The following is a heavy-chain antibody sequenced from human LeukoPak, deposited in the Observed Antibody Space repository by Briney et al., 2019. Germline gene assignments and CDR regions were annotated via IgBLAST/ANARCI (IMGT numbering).Heavy chain of an antibody. Sequence: PGRSLRLSCTASGFTFSNYAMHWVRQAPGKGLEWVTNIPYDGSNKYYADSVKGRFTISRDNSKNTLFLQMNSLRAEDTAVYYCARDGRALYYYFYYMDVWGKGTTVTVSS. D-gene: IGHD4/OR15-4a*01. CDR2: IPYDGSNK. J-gene: IGHJ6*03. CDR3: ARDGRALYYYFYYMDV. CDR1: GFTFSNYA. V-gene: IGHV3-30*04.